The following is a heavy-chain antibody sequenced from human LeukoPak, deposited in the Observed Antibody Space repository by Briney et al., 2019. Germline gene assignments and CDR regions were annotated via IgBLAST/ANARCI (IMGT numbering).Heavy chain of an antibody. Sequence: GGSLRLSCAASGFTFSSYGMQWVREAPGKGLEWGAVISFDGSHEYYADSAKGRFTISRDNSKNTLYLQMNNLRAEDMAVYYCVKGVGPTKSGPFDPWGQGTLVTVSS. CDR2: ISFDGSHE. J-gene: IGHJ5*02. D-gene: IGHD1-26*01. CDR1: GFTFSSYG. V-gene: IGHV3-30*18. CDR3: VKGVGPTKSGPFDP.